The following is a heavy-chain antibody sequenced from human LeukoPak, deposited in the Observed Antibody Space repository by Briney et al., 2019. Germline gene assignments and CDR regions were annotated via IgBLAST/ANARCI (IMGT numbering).Heavy chain of an antibody. J-gene: IGHJ4*02. CDR2: IYHSGST. CDR3: AREPSTVTTPIPFDY. V-gene: IGHV4-38-2*02. Sequence: SETLSLTCTVSGGSISNYYWSWIRQPPGKGLEWIGSIYHSGSTYYNPSLKSRVTISVDTSKNQFSLKLSSVTAADTAVYYCAREPSTVTTPIPFDYWGQGTLVTVSS. CDR1: GGSISNYY. D-gene: IGHD4-17*01.